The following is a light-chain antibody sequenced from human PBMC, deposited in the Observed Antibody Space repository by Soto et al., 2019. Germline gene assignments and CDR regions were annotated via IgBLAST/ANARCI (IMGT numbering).Light chain of an antibody. CDR2: GAS. V-gene: IGKV3-20*01. J-gene: IGKJ1*01. Sequence: EIVLTQSPGTLSLSPGERATLSCRASQSVSSSFLAWYQQKPGQAPRLLIYGASSRATGIPHRFSGSGSGTDFTLTISRLEPEYFAVYYCQQYDSSPWTFGQGTKVEIK. CDR3: QQYDSSPWT. CDR1: QSVSSSF.